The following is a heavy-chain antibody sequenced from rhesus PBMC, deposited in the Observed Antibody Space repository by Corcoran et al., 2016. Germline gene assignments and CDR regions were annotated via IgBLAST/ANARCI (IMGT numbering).Heavy chain of an antibody. J-gene: IGHJ6*01. D-gene: IGHD5-36*01. CDR3: AKDRAGGSGYTGDGLDS. CDR2: IGRKDNT. CDR1: GFPFSTYA. Sequence: EVQLVESGGGLAKPGGSLRLSCAASGFPFSTYAMHWVRQAQGKGLGGGSEIGRKDNTYNADSVKGRVNISRDNSKNTLSLQMNGLRAEDTAVDYCAKDRAGGSGYTGDGLDSWGQGVVVTVSS. V-gene: IGHV3-103*01.